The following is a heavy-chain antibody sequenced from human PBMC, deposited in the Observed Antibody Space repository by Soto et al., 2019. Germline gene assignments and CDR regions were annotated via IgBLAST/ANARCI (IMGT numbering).Heavy chain of an antibody. CDR2: MSPNSGAT. Sequence: QVQLVQSGAEVTKPGASVKVSCKASGYTFTSYDINWVRQATGQGLEWMGWMSPNSGATGYAQKFQGRVTMTRDTPISTALKGASKLRTEDQANYFRGRGVEAGVDLWGQGSTVTVSS. V-gene: IGHV1-8*01. J-gene: IGHJ6*02. CDR3: GRGVEAGVDL. D-gene: IGHD3-10*01. CDR1: GYTFTSYD.